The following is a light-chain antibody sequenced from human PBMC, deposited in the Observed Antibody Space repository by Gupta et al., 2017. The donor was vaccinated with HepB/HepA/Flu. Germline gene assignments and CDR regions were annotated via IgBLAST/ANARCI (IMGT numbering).Light chain of an antibody. V-gene: IGLV2-14*03. CDR3: SSCTTSNTYF. J-gene: IGLJ1*01. CDR2: DVT. Sequence: QSALTQPASVSGSPGNPVTISCTGTSSDVGNCNYVSWYQQHPGKAPKLLIYDVTNRPSGVSNRFSGSKSGNTASLTISGLQAEDEADYYCSSCTTSNTYFFGTGTKVTVL. CDR1: SSDVGNCNY.